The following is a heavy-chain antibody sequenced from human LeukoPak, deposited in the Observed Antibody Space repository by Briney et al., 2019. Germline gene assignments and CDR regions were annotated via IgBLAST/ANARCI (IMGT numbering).Heavy chain of an antibody. CDR1: GDSISSSNCY. J-gene: IGHJ3*02. CDR3: ARSCRILDIVATIRARLGGNGFDI. CDR2: IYFSGGT. D-gene: IGHD5-12*01. Sequence: SGTLSLTCTVSGDSISSSNCYWAWIRQPPGKGLEWIGSIYFSGGTYYNASLKSRVTISVDTSKNQFSLKLSSVTAADKAVYYCARSCRILDIVATIRARLGGNGFDIWGQGTMVTVSS. V-gene: IGHV4-39*07.